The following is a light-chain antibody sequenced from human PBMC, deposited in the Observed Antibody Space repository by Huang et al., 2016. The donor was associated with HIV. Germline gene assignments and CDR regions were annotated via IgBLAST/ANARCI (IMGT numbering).Light chain of an antibody. CDR2: KAT. Sequence: DIQMTQSPSTLSASVGDRVVITCRASQSLSNVLDCYQHTPGKAPKLLIYKATTLENGVQSRFIGSGSATKFTITISRLQPDDFASYYFQQCNSIPFTFGQGTRLEV. V-gene: IGKV1-5*03. J-gene: IGKJ5*01. CDR3: QQCNSIPFT. CDR1: QSLSNV.